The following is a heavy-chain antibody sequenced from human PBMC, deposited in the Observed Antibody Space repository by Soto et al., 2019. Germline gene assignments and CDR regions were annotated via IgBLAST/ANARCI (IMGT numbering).Heavy chain of an antibody. V-gene: IGHV4-4*02. CDR3: ARISSENYDFWSGYDSYGMDV. CDR2: IYHSGST. D-gene: IGHD3-3*01. Sequence: PSETLSLTCAVSGGSISSSNWWSWVRQPPGKGLEWIGEIYHSGSTNYNPSLKSRVTISVDKSKNQFSLKLSSVTAADTAVYYCARISSENYDFWSGYDSYGMDVWGQGTTVTVSS. CDR1: GGSISSSNW. J-gene: IGHJ6*02.